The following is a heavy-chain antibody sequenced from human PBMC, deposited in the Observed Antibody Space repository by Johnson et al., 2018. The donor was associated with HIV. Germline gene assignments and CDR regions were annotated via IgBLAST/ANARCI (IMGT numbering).Heavy chain of an antibody. J-gene: IGHJ3*02. D-gene: IGHD2-15*01. V-gene: IGHV3-11*01. CDR1: GFTFSDYY. CDR2: ISSSGSTI. Sequence: QVQLVESGVGLIQPGGSLRLSCAASGFTFSDYYMSWIRQAPGKGLEWVSYISSSGSTIYYADAVKGRFTISRDNAKNSLYLQMNSLRADDTAVYYCVRDPAFAAFDIWGRGTMVSVSS. CDR3: VRDPAFAAFDI.